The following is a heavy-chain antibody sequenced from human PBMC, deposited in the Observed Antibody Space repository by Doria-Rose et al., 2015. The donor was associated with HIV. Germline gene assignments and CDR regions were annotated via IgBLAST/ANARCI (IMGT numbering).Heavy chain of an antibody. CDR3: ARSDFHHAFDI. Sequence: QVQLVQSGAEVQKPGASVKVSCKASGYTFTDYYIQWVRQAPGQGLEWMAWINPNSGGTNYARKFQGRVTMTRDTSISTAYMELSSLRSDDTAVYHCARSDFHHAFDIWGQGTVVTVSS. J-gene: IGHJ3*02. CDR2: INPNSGGT. V-gene: IGHV1-2*02. CDR1: GYTFTDYY.